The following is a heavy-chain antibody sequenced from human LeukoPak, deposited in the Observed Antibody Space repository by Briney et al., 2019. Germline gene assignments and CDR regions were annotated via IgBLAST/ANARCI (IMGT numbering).Heavy chain of an antibody. Sequence: ASVKVSCKASGYTFTGYYMHWVRQAPGQGLEWMGWINPNSGGTNYAQKFQGRVTMTRDTSISTAYMELSSLRSEDTAVYYCARAHPPHYYDSSGYYVGGTRSMWYYFDYWGQGTLVTVSS. CDR1: GYTFTGYY. V-gene: IGHV1-2*02. CDR2: INPNSGGT. CDR3: ARAHPPHYYDSSGYYVGGTRSMWYYFDY. J-gene: IGHJ4*02. D-gene: IGHD3-22*01.